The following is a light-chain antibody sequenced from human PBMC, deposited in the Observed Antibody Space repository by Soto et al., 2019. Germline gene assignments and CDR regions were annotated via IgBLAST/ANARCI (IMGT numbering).Light chain of an antibody. Sequence: EIVLTQSPATLSLSPGERATLSCRASQSVSSYLAWYQQKPGQAPRLLIYDASNRATGIPARFSGSGSGTDVTLTISSLKPEDFAVYYCQQRSNWPSETFGQGTKLEIK. CDR1: QSVSSY. V-gene: IGKV3-11*01. CDR2: DAS. CDR3: QQRSNWPSET. J-gene: IGKJ2*01.